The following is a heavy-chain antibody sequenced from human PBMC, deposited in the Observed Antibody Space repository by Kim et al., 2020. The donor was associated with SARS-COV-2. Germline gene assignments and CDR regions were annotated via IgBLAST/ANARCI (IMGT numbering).Heavy chain of an antibody. Sequence: GGSLRLSCTASGFTFGDYAMSWVRQAPGKGLEWVGFIRSKAYGGTTEYAASVKGRFTISRDDSKSIAYLQMNSLKTEDTAVYYCTRDQPLIVAVVAATEYYYGMDVWGQGTTVTVSS. CDR1: GFTFGDYA. CDR3: TRDQPLIVAVVAATEYYYGMDV. V-gene: IGHV3-49*04. CDR2: IRSKAYGGTT. J-gene: IGHJ6*02. D-gene: IGHD2-15*01.